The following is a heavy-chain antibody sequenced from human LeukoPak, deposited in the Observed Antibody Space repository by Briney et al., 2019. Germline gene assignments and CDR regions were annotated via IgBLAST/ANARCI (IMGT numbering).Heavy chain of an antibody. D-gene: IGHD1-26*01. Sequence: SVKVSCKASGGTFSSYAISWVRQAPGQGLEWMGGIIPIFGTANYAQKFQGRVTITADESTSTAYMELSSLRSEDTAVYYCAKIGSSHDFDYWGQGTLITVSS. CDR2: IIPIFGTA. J-gene: IGHJ4*02. V-gene: IGHV1-69*13. CDR1: GGTFSSYA. CDR3: AKIGSSHDFDY.